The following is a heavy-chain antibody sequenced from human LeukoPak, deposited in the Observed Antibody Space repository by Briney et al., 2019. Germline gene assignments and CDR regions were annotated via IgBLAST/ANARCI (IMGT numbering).Heavy chain of an antibody. CDR2: IRSKAYGGTT. J-gene: IGHJ4*02. V-gene: IGHV3-49*04. CDR1: GFTFGDYA. Sequence: GGSLRLSCTASGFTFGDYAMSWVRQAPGKGLEWVGFIRSKAYGGTTEYAASVKGRFTVSRDDSKSIAYLQMNSLKTEDTAVYYCTRVQWLVWGRFDYWGQGTLVTVSS. D-gene: IGHD6-19*01. CDR3: TRVQWLVWGRFDY.